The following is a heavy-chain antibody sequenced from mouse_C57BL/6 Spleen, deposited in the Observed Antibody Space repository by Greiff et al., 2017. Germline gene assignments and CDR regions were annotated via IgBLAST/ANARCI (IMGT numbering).Heavy chain of an antibody. V-gene: IGHV1-19*01. Sequence: EVQLQQSGPVLVKPGASVKMSCKASGYTFTDYYMNWVKQSHGKSLEWIGDFNPYNGGTSYNQKFKGKATLTVDKSSSTAYMELNSLTSEDSAVYYGASSGLLTGTGTVFDYWGQGTTLTVSS. CDR1: GYTFTDYY. J-gene: IGHJ2*01. D-gene: IGHD4-1*01. CDR2: FNPYNGGT. CDR3: ASSGLLTGTGTVFDY.